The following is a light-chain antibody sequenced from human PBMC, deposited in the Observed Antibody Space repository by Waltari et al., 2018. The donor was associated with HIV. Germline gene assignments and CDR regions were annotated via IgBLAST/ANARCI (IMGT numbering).Light chain of an antibody. Sequence: QSVLTQPPSASGTPGQRVTISYSGSSSNLGSNTVNGYQQLPGTAPKLLIYSNNQLPSGVPDRFSGSKSGTSASLAISGLQSEDEADYYCAAWDDSLNGYVFGTGTKVTVL. V-gene: IGLV1-44*01. CDR1: SSNLGSNT. CDR3: AAWDDSLNGYV. J-gene: IGLJ1*01. CDR2: SNN.